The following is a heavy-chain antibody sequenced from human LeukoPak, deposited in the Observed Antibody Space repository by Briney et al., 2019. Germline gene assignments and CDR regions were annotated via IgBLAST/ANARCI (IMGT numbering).Heavy chain of an antibody. CDR2: INAGNGNT. CDR3: ARDKGYCSGGSCPRTLYYFDY. CDR1: GYTFTSYA. D-gene: IGHD2-15*01. J-gene: IGHJ4*02. V-gene: IGHV1-3*03. Sequence: ASVTVSCKASGYTFTSYAMHWARQAPGQRLEWMGWINAGNGNTKYSQEFQGRVTITRDTSASTAYMELSSLRSEDMAVYYCARDKGYCSGGSCPRTLYYFDYWGQGTLVTVSS.